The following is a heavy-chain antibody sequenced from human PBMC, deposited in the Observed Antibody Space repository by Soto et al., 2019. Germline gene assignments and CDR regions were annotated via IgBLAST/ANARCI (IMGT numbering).Heavy chain of an antibody. CDR1: GVSISSGDYS. V-gene: IGHV4-30-2*01. Sequence: QLQLQESVSGLVTPSQTLSLTCAVSGVSISSGDYSWSWIRQTPGKGLEWIGYIYQDGRTLYNPSLKRRGXXSXDXXKNQFSLKLTSVTSADTAVYYCTSDYGSGSYRFDYWGQGTLVTVSS. CDR3: TSDYGSGSYRFDY. CDR2: IYQDGRT. J-gene: IGHJ4*02. D-gene: IGHD3-10*01.